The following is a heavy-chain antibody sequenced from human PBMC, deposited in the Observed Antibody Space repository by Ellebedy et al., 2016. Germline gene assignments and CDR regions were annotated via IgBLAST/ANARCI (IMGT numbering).Heavy chain of an antibody. J-gene: IGHJ6*02. CDR3: AIETASYYYGMAV. CDR1: GDTFSRYD. Sequence: ASVKVSCKATGDTFSRYDINWVRQATGQGLEWMGWMNLNSGKTDYAQKFQGRVTMTRNTSKSTAYMELSSLSSEDTAVYYRAIETASYYYGMAVWGQGTTVTVSS. CDR2: MNLNSGKT. V-gene: IGHV1-8*01.